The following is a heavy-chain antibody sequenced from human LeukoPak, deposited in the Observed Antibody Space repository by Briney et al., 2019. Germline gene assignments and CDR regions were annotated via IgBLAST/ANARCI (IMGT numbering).Heavy chain of an antibody. CDR3: ARFLGYCSSTSCSLSSYFDY. D-gene: IGHD2-2*01. V-gene: IGHV4-34*01. CDR1: GGSFSGYY. Sequence: SETLSLTCAVYGGSFSGYYWSWIRQPPGKGLEWIGEINHSGSTNYNPSLKGRVTISVDTSKNQFSLKLSSVTAADTAVYYCARFLGYCSSTSCSLSSYFDYWGQGALVTVSS. J-gene: IGHJ4*02. CDR2: INHSGST.